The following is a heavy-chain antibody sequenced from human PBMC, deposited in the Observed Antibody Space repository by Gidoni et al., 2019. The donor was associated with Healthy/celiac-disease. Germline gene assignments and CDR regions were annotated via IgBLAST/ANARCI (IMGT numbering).Heavy chain of an antibody. J-gene: IGHJ6*02. CDR3: ARGSYDFWSGYYYYYGMDV. CDR1: GGTFSSYA. D-gene: IGHD3-3*01. V-gene: IGHV1-69*01. CDR2: IIPIFGTA. Sequence: QVQLVQSGAEVKKPGSSVKVSCKASGGTFSSYAISWVRQAPGQGLEWMGGIIPIFGTANYAQKFQGRVTITADESTSTAYRELSSLRSEDTAVYYCARGSYDFWSGYYYYYGMDVWGQGTTVTVSS.